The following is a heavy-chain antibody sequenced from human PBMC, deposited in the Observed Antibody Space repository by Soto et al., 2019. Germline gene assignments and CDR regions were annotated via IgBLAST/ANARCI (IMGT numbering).Heavy chain of an antibody. CDR2: MSHSGGT. V-gene: IGHV4-34*01. CDR1: GGSVNSGNYY. J-gene: IGHJ3*02. CDR3: ARVERGTATTVVDAFDI. Sequence: QVQLQQWGAGLLKPSETLSLTCAVFGGSVNSGNYYWSWIRQPPGKGLEWIGEMSHSGGTHFNPSLKSRVTLSVDTAKNLFSLKMGSVTAAATALYYCARVERGTATTVVDAFDIWGPGTMVTVSS. D-gene: IGHD1-1*01.